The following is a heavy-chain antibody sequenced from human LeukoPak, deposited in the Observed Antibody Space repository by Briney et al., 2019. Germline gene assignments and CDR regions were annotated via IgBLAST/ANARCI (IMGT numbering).Heavy chain of an antibody. CDR3: AREDSASGRGLGS. CDR2: ISTTETT. J-gene: IGHJ5*02. D-gene: IGHD3-10*01. Sequence: SETLSLTCTVSGGSISSYFWTWIWQPAGKGLEWIGRISTTETTHYSPSLRNRVNMSVDTSKNQFSLKMTSVTAADTAIYYCAREDSASGRGLGSWGQGTLVTVSS. V-gene: IGHV4-4*07. CDR1: GGSISSYF.